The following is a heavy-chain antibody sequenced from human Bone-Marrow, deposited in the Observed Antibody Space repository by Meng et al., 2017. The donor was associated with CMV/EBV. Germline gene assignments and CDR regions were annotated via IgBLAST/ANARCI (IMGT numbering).Heavy chain of an antibody. J-gene: IGHJ6*02. D-gene: IGHD6-6*01. V-gene: IGHV3-7*01. CDR1: GFTFSSYW. Sequence: LSLTCAASGFTFSSYWMSWVRQAPGKGLEWVANIKQDGSEKYYVDSVKGRFTISRDNAKNSLYLQMNSLRAEDTAVYYCARDIGVRIAARLIYYYGMDVWGQGTTVTAP. CDR3: ARDIGVRIAARLIYYYGMDV. CDR2: IKQDGSEK.